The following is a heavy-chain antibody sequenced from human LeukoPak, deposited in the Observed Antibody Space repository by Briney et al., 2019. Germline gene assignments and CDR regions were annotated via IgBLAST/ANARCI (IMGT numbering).Heavy chain of an antibody. Sequence: GGSLRLSCLASGFTFSNSWMTWVRQAPGRGLEWVANIKEDGSDRQYVDSVRGRFTISRDNAKNSVSLQMDGLRAEDTAVYHCVRESDVWSGPGIGRPLDVWGKGTTVTVSS. V-gene: IGHV3-7*01. D-gene: IGHD3-3*01. CDR1: GFTFSNSW. CDR2: IKEDGSDR. CDR3: VRESDVWSGPGIGRPLDV. J-gene: IGHJ6*04.